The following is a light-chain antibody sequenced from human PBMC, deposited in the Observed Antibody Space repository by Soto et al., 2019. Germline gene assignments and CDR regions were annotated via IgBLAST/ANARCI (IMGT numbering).Light chain of an antibody. CDR3: SSYTSSSTS. CDR2: DVS. J-gene: IGLJ2*01. V-gene: IGLV2-14*01. Sequence: QSALTQPASVSGSPGQSITISCTGTSSDVGGYNYVSWYQQHPGKAPKLMIYDVSNRPSGVSNRFSGSKSGNTASLTISGLQAEDEADYYCSSYTSSSTSFGGGTKHTVL. CDR1: SSDVGGYNY.